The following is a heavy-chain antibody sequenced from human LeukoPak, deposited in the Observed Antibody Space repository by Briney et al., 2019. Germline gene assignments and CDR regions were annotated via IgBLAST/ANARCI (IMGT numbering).Heavy chain of an antibody. CDR1: GYSFTNYW. D-gene: IGHD3-22*01. V-gene: IGHV5-51*01. J-gene: IGHJ4*02. Sequence: GESLKISCQVSGYSFTNYWIGWVRQMPGKGLESMGIIYPADSDTAYSPSFQGQVTISADKSISTAYLQWSSLKASDTAMYYCARGSTYYYDSSGYYYDPPAFDYWGQGTLVTVSS. CDR2: IYPADSDT. CDR3: ARGSTYYYDSSGYYYDPPAFDY.